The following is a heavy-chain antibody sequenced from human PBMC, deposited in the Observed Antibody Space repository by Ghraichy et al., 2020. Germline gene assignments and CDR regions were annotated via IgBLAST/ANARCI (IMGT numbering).Heavy chain of an antibody. Sequence: GGSLRLSCAASGFTFSSYAMSWVRQAPGKGPEWVSGIWSTDGSTYYTDSVKGRFTISRDSSKNTVYLQMNSLRAEDTAIYYCAKGICSSTSCSYCFDYWGQGTLVTVSS. CDR1: GFTFSSYA. D-gene: IGHD2-2*01. CDR3: AKGICSSTSCSYCFDY. CDR2: IWSTDGST. J-gene: IGHJ4*02. V-gene: IGHV3-23*01.